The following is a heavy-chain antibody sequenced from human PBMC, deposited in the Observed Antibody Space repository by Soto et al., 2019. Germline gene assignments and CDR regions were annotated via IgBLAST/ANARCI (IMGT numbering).Heavy chain of an antibody. CDR1: GFTFSSYW. CDR2: INSDGSST. D-gene: IGHD3-22*01. V-gene: IGHV3-74*01. Sequence: GGSLRLSCAASGFTFSSYWMHWVRQAPGKGLVWVSRINSDGSSTSYADSVKGRFTISRDNAKNTLYLQMNSLRAEDTAVYYCARDYYDSSGYYYFDYWGQGTLVTVSS. CDR3: ARDYYDSSGYYYFDY. J-gene: IGHJ4*02.